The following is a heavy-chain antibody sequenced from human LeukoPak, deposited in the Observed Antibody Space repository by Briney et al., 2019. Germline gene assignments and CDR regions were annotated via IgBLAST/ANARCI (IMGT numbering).Heavy chain of an antibody. J-gene: IGHJ1*01. CDR3: ARGTETSAWLLQH. CDR2: LYYSGST. V-gene: IGHV4-39*07. D-gene: IGHD2-2*01. CDR1: GGSISSSSYY. Sequence: SETLSLTCTVSGGSISSSSYYWGWIRLPPGKGLEWIGSLYYSGSTYYNPSLKSRVTISVDTSRNQFSLKLNSVTTTDTAVYYCARGTETSAWLLQHWGQGTLVTVSS.